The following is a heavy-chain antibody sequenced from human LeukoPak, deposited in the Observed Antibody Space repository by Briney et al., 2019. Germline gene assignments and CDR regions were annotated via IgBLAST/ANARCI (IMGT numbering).Heavy chain of an antibody. CDR2: ISWNSGNI. D-gene: IGHD5-24*01. Sequence: PGGSLRLSCAASGFTFDDYAMHWVRQAPGKGLEWVSGISWNSGNIGYADSVKGRFTISRDNAKNSLYLQMGSLRADDTAMYYCARDPRDDHNSLDYWGQGTQVTVSS. J-gene: IGHJ4*02. V-gene: IGHV3-9*01. CDR1: GFTFDDYA. CDR3: ARDPRDDHNSLDY.